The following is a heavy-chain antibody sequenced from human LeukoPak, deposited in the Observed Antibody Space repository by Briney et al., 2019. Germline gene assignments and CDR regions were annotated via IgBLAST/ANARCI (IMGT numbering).Heavy chain of an antibody. V-gene: IGHV3-23*01. J-gene: IGHJ5*02. CDR1: GFTFSSYA. CDR3: AKSLTVTTGRVPNWFDP. Sequence: GGSLRLSCAASGFTFSSYAMSWVRQAPGKGLEWVSATSGSGGSTYYADSVKGRFTISRDNSKNTLYLQMNSLRAEDTAVYYCAKSLTVTTGRVPNWFDPWGQGTLVTVSS. D-gene: IGHD4-17*01. CDR2: TSGSGGST.